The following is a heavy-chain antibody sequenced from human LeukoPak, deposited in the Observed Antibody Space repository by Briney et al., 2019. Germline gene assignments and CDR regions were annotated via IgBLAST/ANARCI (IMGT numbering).Heavy chain of an antibody. CDR2: ISAYNGNT. CDR3: ARAPGSGIKRRDYYYYYMDV. D-gene: IGHD3-10*01. J-gene: IGHJ6*03. Sequence: GASVKVSCKASGYTFTIYGISWVRQAPGQGLEWMGWISAYNGNTNYAQKLQGRVTMTTDTSTSTAYMERRSLRSDDTAVYYCARAPGSGIKRRDYYYYYMDVWGKGTTVTISS. V-gene: IGHV1-18*01. CDR1: GYTFTIYG.